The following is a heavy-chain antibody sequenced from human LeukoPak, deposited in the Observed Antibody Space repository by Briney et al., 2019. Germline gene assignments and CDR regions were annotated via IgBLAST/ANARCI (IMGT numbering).Heavy chain of an antibody. CDR1: GYTFSGYY. J-gene: IGHJ4*02. D-gene: IGHD6-19*01. V-gene: IGHV1-2*02. Sequence: ASVKVSCKACGYTFSGYYMHWVRQAPGQGLEWMGWINPNSGGTNYAQKFQGRVTMTRDTSISTAYMELSRLRSDDTAVYYCARWGAVVGTSYDYWGQGTLVTVSS. CDR2: INPNSGGT. CDR3: ARWGAVVGTSYDY.